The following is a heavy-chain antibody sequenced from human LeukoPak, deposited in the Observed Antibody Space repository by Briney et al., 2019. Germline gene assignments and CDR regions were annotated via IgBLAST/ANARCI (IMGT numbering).Heavy chain of an antibody. CDR2: IKTGGTIT. CDR3: ARGYLYESSAGDS. CDR1: GFTFSSYW. D-gene: IGHD3-22*01. V-gene: IGHV3-74*01. Sequence: GGSLRLSCAASGFTFSSYWMHWVRQAPGKGLVWVSRIKTGGTITSYVDSVKGRFTISRDNAKNTLYLQMSSLRAEDTAVYYCARGYLYESSAGDSWGQGTLVTVSS. J-gene: IGHJ4*02.